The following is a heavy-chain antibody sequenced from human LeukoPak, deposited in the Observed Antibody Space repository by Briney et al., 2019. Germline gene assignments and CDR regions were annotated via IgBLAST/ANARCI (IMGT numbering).Heavy chain of an antibody. CDR1: GYTFTGYY. D-gene: IGHD5-12*01. CDR2: INPNSGGT. CDR3: ARDGRLSGAEGWFDP. Sequence: GASVNVSCKASGYTFTGYYMHWVRQAPGQGLEWMGWINPNSGGTNYAQKFQGRVTMTRDTSISTAYMELSRLRSDDTAVYYCARDGRLSGAEGWFDPWGQGTLVTVSS. V-gene: IGHV1-2*02. J-gene: IGHJ5*02.